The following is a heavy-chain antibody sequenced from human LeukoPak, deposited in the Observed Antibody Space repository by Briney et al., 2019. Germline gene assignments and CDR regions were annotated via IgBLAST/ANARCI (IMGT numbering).Heavy chain of an antibody. V-gene: IGHV3-7*03. J-gene: IGHJ4*02. Sequence: GGSLRLSCAASGFTFSSYWMSWVRQAPGKGLEWVANIKQDGSEKYYVDSVKGRFTISRDNAKNSLYLQMNSLRAEDTAVYYCAKSHSVAQRGYFDYWGQGTLVTVSS. CDR2: IKQDGSEK. CDR3: AKSHSVAQRGYFDY. D-gene: IGHD2-15*01. CDR1: GFTFSSYW.